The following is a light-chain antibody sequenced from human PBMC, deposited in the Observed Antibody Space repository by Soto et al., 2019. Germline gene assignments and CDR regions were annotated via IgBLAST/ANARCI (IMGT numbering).Light chain of an antibody. CDR1: QSVSSY. Sequence: EIVLTQSPATLSLSPGERATLSCRASQSVSSYLAWYQQKPGQAPRLLIYDASNRATGIPARFSGSGSGTDFPLTISSLEPEDSADYYCQQRSNWPLLTFGGGTQVEIK. J-gene: IGKJ4*01. V-gene: IGKV3-11*01. CDR3: QQRSNWPLLT. CDR2: DAS.